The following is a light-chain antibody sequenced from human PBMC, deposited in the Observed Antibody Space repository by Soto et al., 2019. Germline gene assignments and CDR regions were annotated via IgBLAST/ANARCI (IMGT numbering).Light chain of an antibody. V-gene: IGKV3-15*01. CDR3: QQYNNRPPWT. CDR2: SAS. CDR1: QSVSSN. Sequence: EIVMTQSPATLSVSAGERATLSCSASQSVSSNLAWYQQKPGQAPRLLIFSASTRATGIPARFSGSGSGTEFSLTITSLQSEDFALYYCQQYNNRPPWTFGQGTKVDI. J-gene: IGKJ1*01.